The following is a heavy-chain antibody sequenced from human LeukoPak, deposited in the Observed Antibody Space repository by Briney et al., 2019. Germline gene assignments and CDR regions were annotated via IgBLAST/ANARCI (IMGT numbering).Heavy chain of an antibody. CDR3: ARDIVKVEDYYGSGSYAPPPDF. Sequence: GGSLRLSCAASGFTFSSYSMNWVRQAPGKGLEWVSSISSSSSYIYYADPVKGRFTISRDNAKNSLYLQMNSLRAEDTAVYYCARDIVKVEDYYGSGSYAPPPDFWGQGTLVTVSS. V-gene: IGHV3-21*01. D-gene: IGHD3-10*01. CDR2: ISSSSSYI. CDR1: GFTFSSYS. J-gene: IGHJ4*02.